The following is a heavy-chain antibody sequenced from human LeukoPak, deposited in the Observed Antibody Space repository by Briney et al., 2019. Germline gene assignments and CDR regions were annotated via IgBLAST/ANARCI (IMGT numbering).Heavy chain of an antibody. D-gene: IGHD6-13*01. Sequence: GGSLRLSCTASGFTFSSYAMSWVRQAPGRGLEWVSVVSAAASTSYADSVKGRFTIPRDNSQNTLYLQRKSLCAEDAAVYYCAKGTEYSSSWYKEALDYWGQGALVTASS. J-gene: IGHJ4*02. CDR2: VSAAAST. V-gene: IGHV3-23*01. CDR1: GFTFSSYA. CDR3: AKGTEYSSSWYKEALDY.